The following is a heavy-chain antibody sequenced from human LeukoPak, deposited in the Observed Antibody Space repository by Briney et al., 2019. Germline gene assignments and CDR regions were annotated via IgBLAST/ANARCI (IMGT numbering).Heavy chain of an antibody. D-gene: IGHD3-3*01. CDR3: ARRPYDFWSGYRETAFDI. CDR2: IYYSGST. Sequence: SETLSLTCTVSGGSISSSSYYWGWIRQPPGKGLEWIGSIYYSGSTYYNPSLKSRVTISVDTSKNQFSLKLSSVTAADTAVYYCARRPYDFWSGYRETAFDIWGQGTMVTVSS. J-gene: IGHJ3*02. CDR1: GGSISSSSYY. V-gene: IGHV4-39*07.